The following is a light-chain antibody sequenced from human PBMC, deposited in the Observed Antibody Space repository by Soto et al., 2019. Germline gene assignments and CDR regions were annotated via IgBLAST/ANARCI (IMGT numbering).Light chain of an antibody. V-gene: IGKV1-5*01. CDR1: QSISIW. J-gene: IGKJ1*01. CDR2: NAA. Sequence: DIQMTQSPSTLSASVGDRVTITCRASQSISIWLAWYQQKPGKAPKLLIYNAANLESGVPSRFSGSGSGTEFTLPISSLQPDDFAVYYCQQYDGDSRGFGQGTKVELK. CDR3: QQYDGDSRG.